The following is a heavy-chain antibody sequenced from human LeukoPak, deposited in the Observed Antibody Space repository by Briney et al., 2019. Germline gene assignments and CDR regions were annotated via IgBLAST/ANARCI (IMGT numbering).Heavy chain of an antibody. CDR1: GFTFRNYA. Sequence: GGSLRLSCAASGFTFRNYAMHWVRQAPGKGLEWVAVISYDGSYKDYVDSVKGRFTISRDNSKNTLYLQMNSLRAEDTAVYYCARLLTGGYSYGQNDCWGQGTLVTVSS. D-gene: IGHD5-18*01. V-gene: IGHV3-30*04. J-gene: IGHJ4*02. CDR2: ISYDGSYK. CDR3: ARLLTGGYSYGQNDC.